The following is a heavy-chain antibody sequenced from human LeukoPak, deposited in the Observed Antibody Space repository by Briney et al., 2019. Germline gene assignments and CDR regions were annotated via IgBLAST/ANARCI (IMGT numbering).Heavy chain of an antibody. V-gene: IGHV3-49*04. CDR1: GFTFGDYA. CDR2: IRSKAYGGTT. CDR3: TRVGDCVWGSYRPTRRIDY. D-gene: IGHD3-16*02. Sequence: GGSLRLSCTASGFTFGDYAMSWVRQAPGKGLEWVGFIRSKAYGGTTEYAASVKGRFTISRDDSKSIAYLQMNSLKTEDTAVYYCTRVGDCVWGSYRPTRRIDYWGQGTLVTVSS. J-gene: IGHJ4*02.